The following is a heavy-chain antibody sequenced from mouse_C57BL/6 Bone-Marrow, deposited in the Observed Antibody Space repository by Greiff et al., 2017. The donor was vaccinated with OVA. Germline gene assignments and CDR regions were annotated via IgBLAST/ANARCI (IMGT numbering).Heavy chain of an antibody. CDR3: TRPLRSSYDFYY. Sequence: QVQLKESGAELVRPGASVTLSCKASGYTFTDYEMHWVKQTPVHGLEWIGAIDPETGGTAYNQKFKGKAILTADKSSSTAYMELRSLTSEDSAVYYCTRPLRSSYDFYYWGQGTTLTVSS. D-gene: IGHD1-1*01. CDR1: GYTFTDYE. J-gene: IGHJ2*01. V-gene: IGHV1-15*01. CDR2: IDPETGGT.